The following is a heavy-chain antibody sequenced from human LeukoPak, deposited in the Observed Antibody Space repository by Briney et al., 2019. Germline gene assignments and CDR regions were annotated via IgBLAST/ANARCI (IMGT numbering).Heavy chain of an antibody. Sequence: PGGSLRLSCGASGFTFRDYWMSWVRQAPGKGLEWVANIKHDGSETDYVDSVKGRFIISRDNAKNSLYLQMNSLRAEDTALYYCVKDLENCGGDCYLLQFWGQGTLVTVSS. CDR3: VKDLENCGGDCYLLQF. V-gene: IGHV3-7*03. D-gene: IGHD2-21*02. CDR2: IKHDGSET. CDR1: GFTFRDYW. J-gene: IGHJ4*02.